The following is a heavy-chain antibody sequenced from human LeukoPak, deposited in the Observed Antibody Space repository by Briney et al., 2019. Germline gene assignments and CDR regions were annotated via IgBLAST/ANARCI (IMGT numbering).Heavy chain of an antibody. V-gene: IGHV1-69*02. CDR2: IIPIPGIA. CDR3: ARARRSGSYYAPDY. D-gene: IGHD3-10*01. Sequence: SVKVSCKASGGTFSSYTISWVRQAPGQGLEWMGRIIPIPGIANYAQKFQGRVTITADKSTSTAYMELSSLRSEDTAVYYCARARRSGSYYAPDYWGQGTLVTVSS. CDR1: GGTFSSYT. J-gene: IGHJ4*02.